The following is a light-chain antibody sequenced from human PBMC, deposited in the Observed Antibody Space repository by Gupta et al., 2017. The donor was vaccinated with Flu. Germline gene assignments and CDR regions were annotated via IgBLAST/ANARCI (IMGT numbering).Light chain of an antibody. CDR3: QQDNLSVT. CDR2: GTS. CDR1: QRINSNY. V-gene: IGKV3-20*01. J-gene: IGKJ3*01. Sequence: PGERATLSCRASQRINSNYLEWYQQKPGQAPSLLIFGTSIRATGIPDRFSGSGSGTDFTLTSNRLETEDFAVYYGQQDNLSVTFGHGSKVDI.